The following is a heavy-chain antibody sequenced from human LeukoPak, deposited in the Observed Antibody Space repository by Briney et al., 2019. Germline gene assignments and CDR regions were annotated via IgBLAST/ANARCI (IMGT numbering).Heavy chain of an antibody. V-gene: IGHV3-30-3*01. D-gene: IGHD6-13*01. CDR2: ISYDGSNK. J-gene: IGHJ3*02. CDR1: GFTFSSYA. Sequence: PGGSLRLSCAASGFTFSSYAMHWVRQAPGKGLEWVAVISYDGSNKYYADSVKGRFTISRDNSKNTLYLQMNSLRAEDTAVYYCATLAAPYAFDIWGQGTMVTVSS. CDR3: ATLAAPYAFDI.